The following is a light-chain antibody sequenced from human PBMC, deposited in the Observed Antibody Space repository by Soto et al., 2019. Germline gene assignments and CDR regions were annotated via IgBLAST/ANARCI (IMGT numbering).Light chain of an antibody. V-gene: IGLV2-18*01. Sequence: QYVRTHPPSVSWSPGHSVTISCTGTSTDFVSYNRVSWYQQPPGTAPKLIIYEASNRPSGVPDRFSGSKSGNTASLTISGLQAAEEADYYCTLYTSETNYVFGTGTKVTVL. J-gene: IGLJ1*01. CDR1: STDFVSYNR. CDR3: TLYTSETNYV. CDR2: EAS.